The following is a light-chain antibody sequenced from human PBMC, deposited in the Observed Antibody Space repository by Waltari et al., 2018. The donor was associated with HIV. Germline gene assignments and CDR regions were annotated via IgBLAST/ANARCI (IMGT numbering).Light chain of an antibody. CDR2: QDD. CDR3: QAWDSGTGV. V-gene: IGLV3-1*01. CDR1: NLADQY. J-gene: IGLJ1*01. Sequence: SYELTPPPSVSVSPGQAAPITCSCGNLADQYVCCDQQKPGRSPVLLIYQDDKRLSGIPDRFSGSNSGNTATLTISGTQTMDEADYYCQAWDSGTGVFGTGTTVTVL.